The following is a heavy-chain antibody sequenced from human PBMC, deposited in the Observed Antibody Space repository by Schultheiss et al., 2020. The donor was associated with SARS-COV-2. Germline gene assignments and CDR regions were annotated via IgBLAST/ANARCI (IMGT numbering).Heavy chain of an antibody. CDR1: GGSFSGYF. J-gene: IGHJ6*02. Sequence: SETLSLTCGVYGGSFSGYFWSWIRQSPGKGLEWIGEINHSGSTTYNPSLKSRVTISVDTSKNQFSLNLTSVTAADTAVYYCARGRTRAFAVVKNGMDVWGQGTTVTVSS. CDR2: INHSGST. D-gene: IGHD3-3*01. V-gene: IGHV4-34*01. CDR3: ARGRTRAFAVVKNGMDV.